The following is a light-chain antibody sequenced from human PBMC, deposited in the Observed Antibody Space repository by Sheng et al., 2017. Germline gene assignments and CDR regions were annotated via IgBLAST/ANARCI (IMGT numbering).Light chain of an antibody. V-gene: IGKV3-15*01. CDR3: QEYNNWPPA. J-gene: IGKJ4*01. Sequence: EIVMTQSPVTLSVSPGERATLSCRASQSVTSDLAWYQQKPGQVPRLLIYGASTRATGIPARFSGSGSGTEFTLIISSLQSEDFAVYYCQEYNNWPPAFGGGTKVQIK. CDR1: QSVTSD. CDR2: GAS.